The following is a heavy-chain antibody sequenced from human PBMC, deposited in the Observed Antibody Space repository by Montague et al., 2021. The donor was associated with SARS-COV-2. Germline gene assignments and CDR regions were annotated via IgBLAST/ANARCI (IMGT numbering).Heavy chain of an antibody. V-gene: IGHV4-39*07. CDR2: IYYSGST. J-gene: IGHJ4*02. CDR3: ARGFDY. CDR1: GGSISSSSYY. Sequence: SETLSLTCTVSGGSISSSSYYWGWIRQPPGKGPEWIGSIYYSGSTYHNPSLKSRVTISVDTSKNQFSLKLSSVTAADTAVYYCARGFDYWGQGTLVTVSS.